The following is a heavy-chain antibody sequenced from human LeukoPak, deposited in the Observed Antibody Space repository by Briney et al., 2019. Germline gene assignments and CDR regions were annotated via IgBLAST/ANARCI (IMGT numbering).Heavy chain of an antibody. CDR1: GFTFSNYD. Sequence: SGGSLRLSCAASGFTFSNYDMHWVRQAPGKGLEWVAFIQYNGGYKYYADSVRGRFTISRDNSRNTLDLQMNSLTAEDTALYYCAKEWNSGSYSRGYLDYWGQGTLVTVSS. V-gene: IGHV3-30*02. J-gene: IGHJ4*02. CDR3: AKEWNSGSYSRGYLDY. CDR2: IQYNGGYK. D-gene: IGHD1-26*01.